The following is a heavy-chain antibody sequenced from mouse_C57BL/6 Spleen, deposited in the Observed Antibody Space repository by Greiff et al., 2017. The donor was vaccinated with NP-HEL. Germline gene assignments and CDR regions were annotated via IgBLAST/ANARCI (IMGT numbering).Heavy chain of an antibody. CDR2: INPNNGGT. Sequence: EVQLQQSGPELVKPGASVKISCKASGYTFTDYYMNWVKQSHGKSLEWIGDINPNNGGTSYNQKFKGKATLTVDKSSSTAYMELRSLTSEDSAVYYCAPDSSGLIDYWGQGTTLTVSS. CDR1: GYTFTDYY. CDR3: APDSSGLIDY. D-gene: IGHD3-2*02. J-gene: IGHJ2*01. V-gene: IGHV1-26*01.